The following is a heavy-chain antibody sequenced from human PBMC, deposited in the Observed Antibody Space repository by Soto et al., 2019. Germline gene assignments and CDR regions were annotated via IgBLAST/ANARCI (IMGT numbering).Heavy chain of an antibody. J-gene: IGHJ5*02. CDR1: GGSISSYY. CDR3: ARLYSNYLSRHWFDP. V-gene: IGHV4-59*08. Sequence: QVQLQESGPGLVKPSETLSLTCTVSGGSISSYYWSWIRQPPGKGLEWIGYIYYSGSTNYNPSLESVVIISVDTSKTPLPLKLSSVTAAYTAVYYCARLYSNYLSRHWFDPWGQGTLVTVSS. D-gene: IGHD4-4*01. CDR2: IYYSGST.